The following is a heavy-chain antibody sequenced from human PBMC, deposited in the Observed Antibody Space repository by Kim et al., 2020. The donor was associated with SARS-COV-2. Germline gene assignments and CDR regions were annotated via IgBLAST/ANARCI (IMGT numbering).Heavy chain of an antibody. CDR1: GLTFSAYG. J-gene: IGHJ4*02. CDR3: AKGWTSSGWRGGAFDY. CDR2: ITGGGGNA. Sequence: GGSLRLSCVVSGLTFSAYGMSWVRQAPGKGLEWVSTITGGGGNAYSADSVKGRFTISRDNSKNTLYLQMNSLRAEDTAIYYCAKGWTSSGWRGGAFDYWGQGTLVTVSS. D-gene: IGHD6-19*01. V-gene: IGHV3-23*01.